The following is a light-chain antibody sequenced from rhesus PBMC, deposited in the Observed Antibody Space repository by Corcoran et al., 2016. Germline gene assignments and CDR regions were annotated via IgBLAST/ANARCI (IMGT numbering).Light chain of an antibody. CDR2: TAS. CDR3: QQYSSSPLT. Sequence: DIQMTQSPSSLSASVGDTVTITCRASQTIRSWLAWYQQKPGKAPNLLIYTASSLQSGVPSRFSGSGSGTDFTLTISSLQSEDFATYYCQQYSSSPLTFGGGTKVDLK. J-gene: IGKJ4*01. V-gene: IGKV1-22*01. CDR1: QTIRSW.